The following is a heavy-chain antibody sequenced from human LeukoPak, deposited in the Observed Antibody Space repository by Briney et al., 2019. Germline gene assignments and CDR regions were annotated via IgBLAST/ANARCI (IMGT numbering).Heavy chain of an antibody. J-gene: IGHJ4*02. Sequence: GRSLRLSCAASGFTFSSYAMSWVRQAPGKGLEWVSGISGSGGSTYYADSVKGRFTISRDNSKNTLYLQMTSLRAEDTAVYYCAKDQVWIVVGSFDYWGQGTLVTVSS. D-gene: IGHD3-22*01. CDR3: AKDQVWIVVGSFDY. V-gene: IGHV3-23*01. CDR1: GFTFSSYA. CDR2: ISGSGGST.